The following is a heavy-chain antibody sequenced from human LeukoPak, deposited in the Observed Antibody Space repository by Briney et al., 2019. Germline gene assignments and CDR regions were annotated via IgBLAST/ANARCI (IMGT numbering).Heavy chain of an antibody. CDR3: TTYHYDTSGYYYVTY. D-gene: IGHD3-22*01. V-gene: IGHV3-49*04. J-gene: IGHJ4*02. CDR1: GFTFSRYW. Sequence: PGGSLRLSCVASGFTFSRYWMHWVRQAPGKGLEWVGFIRSKAYGGTADYAASLKGRFTISRDDSKNIAYLQMISLKTEDTAVYYCTTYHYDTSGYYYVTYWGQGTLVTVSS. CDR2: IRSKAYGGTA.